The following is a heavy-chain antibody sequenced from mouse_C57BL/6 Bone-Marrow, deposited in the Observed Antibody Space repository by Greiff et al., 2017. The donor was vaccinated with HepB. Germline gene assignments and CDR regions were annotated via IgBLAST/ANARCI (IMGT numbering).Heavy chain of an antibody. CDR1: GFTFSDYG. CDR3: ARNNYGSSAWFAY. D-gene: IGHD1-1*01. CDR2: ISSGSSTI. V-gene: IGHV5-17*01. J-gene: IGHJ3*01. Sequence: EVNVVESGGGLVKPGGSLKLSCAASGFTFSDYGMHWVRQAPEKGLEWVAYISSGSSTIYYADTVKGRFTISRDNAKNTLFLQMTSLRSEDTAMYYCARNNYGSSAWFAYWGQGTLVTVSA.